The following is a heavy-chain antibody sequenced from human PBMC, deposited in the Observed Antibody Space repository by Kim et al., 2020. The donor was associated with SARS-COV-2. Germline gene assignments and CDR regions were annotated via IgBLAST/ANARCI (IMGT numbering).Heavy chain of an antibody. CDR2: ISYDGSNK. V-gene: IGHV3-30*18. Sequence: GGSLRLSCAASGFTFTSFGTHWVRQAPGKGLEWVAIISYDGSNKYYADSVKGRFTISRDNSKNTLYLQMNSLRAEDTAVYYCAKNSIAARPLPQYYFDSWGQGTLVTVSS. J-gene: IGHJ4*02. CDR1: GFTFTSFG. CDR3: AKNSIAARPLPQYYFDS. D-gene: IGHD6-6*01.